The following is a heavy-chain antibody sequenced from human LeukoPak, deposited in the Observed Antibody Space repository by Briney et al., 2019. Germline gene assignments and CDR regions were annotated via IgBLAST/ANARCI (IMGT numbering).Heavy chain of an antibody. CDR3: ARRLYCSTTTCYDRGYYFEY. J-gene: IGHJ4*02. CDR2: IYPGNSDT. Sequence: GESLKISCQGSGYRFGSYWIGWVRQMPGKGLEWMGIIYPGNSDTKYSPSFQGQVTISADKSINTAYLQFISLRASDTAVYYCARRLYCSTTTCYDRGYYFEYWGQGTQATVSS. D-gene: IGHD2-2*01. V-gene: IGHV5-51*01. CDR1: GYRFGSYW.